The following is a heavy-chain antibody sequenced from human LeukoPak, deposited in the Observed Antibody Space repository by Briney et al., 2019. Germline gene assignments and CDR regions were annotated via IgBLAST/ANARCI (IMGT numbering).Heavy chain of an antibody. V-gene: IGHV4-30-4*02. CDR2: IYYSGST. D-gene: IGHD1-26*01. J-gene: IGHJ5*02. Sequence: MSSETLSLTCTVSGGSISSGDYYWSWIRQPPGKGLEWIGYIYYSGSTYYNPSLKSRVTISVDTSKNQFSLRLNSVTAADTAVYYCARSRAFNSGAFDPWGQGSLVTVSS. CDR1: GGSISSGDYY. CDR3: ARSRAFNSGAFDP.